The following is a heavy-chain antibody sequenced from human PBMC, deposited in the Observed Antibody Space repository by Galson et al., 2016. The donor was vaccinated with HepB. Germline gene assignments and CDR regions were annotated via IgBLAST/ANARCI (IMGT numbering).Heavy chain of an antibody. J-gene: IGHJ6*01. CDR2: INSDGGNT. V-gene: IGHV3-74*01. CDR1: GFTLSSHW. CDR3: ATGGGRRSKYYGMDV. D-gene: IGHD1-26*01. Sequence: SLRLSCAASGFTLSSHWMHWVRQAPGKGLVWVARINSDGGNTDYADSVKGRFTVSRDNAKNTLYLQMNSLSAEDTAVYYCATGGGRRSKYYGMDVWGHGTMVTVSS.